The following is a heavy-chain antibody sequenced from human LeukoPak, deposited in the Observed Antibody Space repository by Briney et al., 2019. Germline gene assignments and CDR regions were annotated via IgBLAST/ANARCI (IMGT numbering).Heavy chain of an antibody. CDR1: GGSISSSSYY. D-gene: IGHD3-10*01. J-gene: IGHJ6*03. Sequence: SETLSLTCTVSGGSISSSSYYWGWIRQPPGKGLEWIGSIYYSGSTYYNPSLKSRVTISVDTSKNRFSLKLSSVTAADTAVYYCARHVTTMVRGVLRIKYYYYYMDVWGKGTTVTISS. CDR3: ARHVTTMVRGVLRIKYYYYYMDV. CDR2: IYYSGST. V-gene: IGHV4-39*01.